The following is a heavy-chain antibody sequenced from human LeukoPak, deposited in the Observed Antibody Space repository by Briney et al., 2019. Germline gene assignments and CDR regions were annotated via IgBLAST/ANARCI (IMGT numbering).Heavy chain of an antibody. Sequence: SETLSLTCAVYGGSFSGYYWSWIRQPPGKGLEWIGEINHSGSTNYNPSLKSRVTISVDTSRNQFSLKLGSVTAADTAVYYCARAAGRWLQLRILDYWGQGTLVTVSS. CDR3: ARAAGRWLQLRILDY. CDR2: INHSGST. J-gene: IGHJ4*02. V-gene: IGHV4-34*01. CDR1: GGSFSGYY. D-gene: IGHD5-24*01.